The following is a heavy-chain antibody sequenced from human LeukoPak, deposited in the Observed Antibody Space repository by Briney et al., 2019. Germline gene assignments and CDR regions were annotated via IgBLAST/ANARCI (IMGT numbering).Heavy chain of an antibody. D-gene: IGHD3-22*01. Sequence: ASVKVSCKASGYTFTGYYMHWVRQAPGQGLEWMGRINPNSGGTNYAQKFQGRVTMTRDTSISTAYMELSRLRSDDTAVYYCARDRGHYDSSGSLRAWGQGTLVTVSS. CDR3: ARDRGHYDSSGSLRA. CDR2: INPNSGGT. J-gene: IGHJ4*02. V-gene: IGHV1-2*06. CDR1: GYTFTGYY.